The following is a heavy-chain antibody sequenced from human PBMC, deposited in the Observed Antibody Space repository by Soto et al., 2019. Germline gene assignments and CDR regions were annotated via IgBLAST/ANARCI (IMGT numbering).Heavy chain of an antibody. J-gene: IGHJ4*02. V-gene: IGHV1-46*01. CDR2: INPSGGST. CDR1: GYTFTSYY. D-gene: IGHD5-12*01. Sequence: QVQLVQSGAEVKKPGASVKVSCKASGYTFTSYYMHWVRQAPGQGLEWMGIINPSGGSTSYAQKFQGRVTMTRDTSTSTVYMELSSLRSEDTAVYYCARAGLIDGYKHSSTFDYWGQGTLVTVSS. CDR3: ARAGLIDGYKHSSTFDY.